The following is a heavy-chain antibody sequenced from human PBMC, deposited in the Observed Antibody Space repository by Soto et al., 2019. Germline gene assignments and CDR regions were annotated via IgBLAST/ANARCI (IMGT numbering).Heavy chain of an antibody. D-gene: IGHD3-22*01. CDR2: IYYAGTT. V-gene: IGHV4-59*08. CDR3: ARLGAYYQALDS. CDR1: DGSLSPNY. Sequence: QVQLQESGPGLVKPSETLSLRCTVSDGSLSPNYWTWIRQAPGKGLEWIGYIYYAGTTTYNPSLKIRVSISIDTSKNEVSLKLASVTAADTAVYYCARLGAYYQALDSWGQGTLVTVSS. J-gene: IGHJ4*02.